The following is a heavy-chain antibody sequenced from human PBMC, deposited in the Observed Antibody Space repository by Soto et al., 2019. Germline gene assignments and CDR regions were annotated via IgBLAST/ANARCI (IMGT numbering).Heavy chain of an antibody. CDR3: TKGGVRFLEWLGDV. V-gene: IGHV3-23*01. Sequence: GGSLRLSCAASGFSFISYAMSWVRQVPGKRLEWVSSISDSGGRTFYAESVEGRFTISRDDSTSTLFLQMNSLRAEDTAIYYCTKGGVRFLEWLGDVWGQGTTVTVSS. CDR2: ISDSGGRT. D-gene: IGHD3-3*01. J-gene: IGHJ6*02. CDR1: GFSFISYA.